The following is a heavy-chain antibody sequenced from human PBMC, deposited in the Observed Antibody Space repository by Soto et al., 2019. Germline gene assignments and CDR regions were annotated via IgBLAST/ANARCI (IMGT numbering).Heavy chain of an antibody. CDR2: IIPIFGTA. D-gene: IGHD3-22*01. V-gene: IGHV1-69*13. CDR3: ARGYYYDSSGDYYYGMDV. Sequence: ASVKVSCKASGGTFSSYAISWVRQAPGQGLEWMGGIIPIFGTANYAQKFQGRATITADESTSTAYMELSSLRSEDTAVYYCARGYYYDSSGDYYYGMDVWGQGTTVTVSS. CDR1: GGTFSSYA. J-gene: IGHJ6*02.